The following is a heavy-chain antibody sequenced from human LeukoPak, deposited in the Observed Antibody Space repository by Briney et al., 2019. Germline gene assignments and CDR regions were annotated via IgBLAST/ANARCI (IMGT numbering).Heavy chain of an antibody. V-gene: IGHV3-7*03. D-gene: IGHD3-10*01. CDR3: ARSTMVRGHNWFDP. CDR1: GFTFSDYW. Sequence: GGSLRLSCAASGFTFSDYWMNWVRQAPGKGLEWVANMKEDGSEKYCVDCVKGRFTISRDNAKNSLYLQMNSLRVEDTAVYYCARSTMVRGHNWFDPWGQGTLVTVSS. CDR2: MKEDGSEK. J-gene: IGHJ5*02.